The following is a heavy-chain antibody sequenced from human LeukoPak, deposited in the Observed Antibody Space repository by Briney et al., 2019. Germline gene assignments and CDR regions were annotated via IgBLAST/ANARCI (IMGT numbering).Heavy chain of an antibody. J-gene: IGHJ4*02. CDR1: GVTFDDYA. CDR2: IGTAGAT. V-gene: IGHV3-13*01. Sequence: GGSLRLSCAASGVTFDDYAMHWVGQTPGKGLEWVSGIGTAGATFYPGSVKGRFTISRENAKNSLYLQTNNLRVGHTAVYYCTRATAGFDYWGRGTLVTVSS. CDR3: TRATAGFDY.